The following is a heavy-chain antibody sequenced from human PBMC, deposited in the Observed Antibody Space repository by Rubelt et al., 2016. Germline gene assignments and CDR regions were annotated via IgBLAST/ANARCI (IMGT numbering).Heavy chain of an antibody. V-gene: IGHV4-59*08. Sequence: HVQLQESGPGLVKPSETLSLTCTVSGSSVSSYYWTWIRQPPGKGLEWIGYTYDSGTTNYNPSLKSRVTISVDTSKNQFSRNLSSVTAADTAVYYCARHVPPDYWGQGILVTVSS. CDR2: TYDSGTT. CDR3: ARHVPPDY. J-gene: IGHJ4*02. CDR1: GSSVSSYY.